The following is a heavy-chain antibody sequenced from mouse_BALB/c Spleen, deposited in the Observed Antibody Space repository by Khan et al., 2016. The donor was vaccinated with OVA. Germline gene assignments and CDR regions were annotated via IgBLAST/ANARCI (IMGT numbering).Heavy chain of an antibody. V-gene: IGHV1-4*01. CDR2: IIPSNDYT. CDR3: AREGAYYRSDGWFAY. D-gene: IGHD2-14*01. J-gene: IGHJ3*01. Sequence: QVQLKQSGAELARPGASVKMSCKASGYTFTTYTIHWVKQRPGQGLEWIGYIIPSNDYTNYNQKFKDRATLTADKSSSTAYMQLNSLTSEDSAVYYCAREGAYYRSDGWFAYWGQGTLVTVSA. CDR1: GYTFTTYT.